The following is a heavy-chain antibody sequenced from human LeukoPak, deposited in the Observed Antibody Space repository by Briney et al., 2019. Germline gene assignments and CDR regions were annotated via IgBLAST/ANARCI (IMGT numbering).Heavy chain of an antibody. V-gene: IGHV4-34*01. D-gene: IGHD2-2*02. CDR3: ARSQGYCSSTSCYRKWFDP. CDR1: GGSFSGYY. J-gene: IGHJ5*02. CDR2: INHSGST. Sequence: SETLSLTRAVYGGSFSGYYWSWIRQPPGKGLEWIGEINHSGSTNYNPSLKSRVTISVDTSKNQFSLKLSSVTAADTAVYYCARSQGYCSSTSCYRKWFDPWGQGTLVTVSS.